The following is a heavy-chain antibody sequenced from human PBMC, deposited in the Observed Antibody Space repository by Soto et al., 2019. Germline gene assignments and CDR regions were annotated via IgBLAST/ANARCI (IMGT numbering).Heavy chain of an antibody. CDR3: ARAVGGTSHYYYYYMDV. CDR2: ISAYNGNT. D-gene: IGHD1-26*01. V-gene: IGHV1-18*01. J-gene: IGHJ6*03. CDR1: GYTFTSYG. Sequence: ASVKVSCKASGYTFTSYGISWVRQAPGQGLEWMGWISAYNGNTNYAQKLQGRVTMTTDTSTSTAYMELRSLRSDDTAVYYCARAVGGTSHYYYYYMDVWGKGTTVTVSS.